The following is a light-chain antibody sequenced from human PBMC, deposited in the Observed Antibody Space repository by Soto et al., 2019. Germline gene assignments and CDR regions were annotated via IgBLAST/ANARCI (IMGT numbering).Light chain of an antibody. CDR3: QKYNTVPAT. J-gene: IGKJ5*01. CDR1: QGIGNS. Sequence: DIQMTQSPPSLSASVGDRVTITCRASQGIGNSLAWYQQKPGTVPKLLIYSASTLQSGVPSRFSGSGSGTDFTLTISSLQPEDAAAYYYQKYNTVPATFGQGTRLEIK. V-gene: IGKV1-27*01. CDR2: SAS.